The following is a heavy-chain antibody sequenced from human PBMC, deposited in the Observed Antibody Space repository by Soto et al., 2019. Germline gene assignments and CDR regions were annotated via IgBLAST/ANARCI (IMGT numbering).Heavy chain of an antibody. D-gene: IGHD1-20*01. CDR1: GFTFSDHY. Sequence: GGSLRLSCAASGFTFSDHYMDWVRQAPGKGLEWVGRTRNKANSYTTEYAASVKGRFTISRDDSKNSLYLQMNSLKTEDTAVYYCAREHPTYNWGDVYYYMDVWGKGTTVTVSS. CDR2: TRNKANSYTT. V-gene: IGHV3-72*01. J-gene: IGHJ6*03. CDR3: AREHPTYNWGDVYYYMDV.